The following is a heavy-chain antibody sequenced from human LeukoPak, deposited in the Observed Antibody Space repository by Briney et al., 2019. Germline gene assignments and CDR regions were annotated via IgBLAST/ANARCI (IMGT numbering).Heavy chain of an antibody. CDR1: GFTFSNYG. Sequence: GGSVRLSCGASGFTFSNYGMLWVRQSPGKGLEWVAFIRYDGNNKLYADSMKGRFTISRDNSKNTLYLHINSLRAEDTAVYYCVKDNPLDYWGQGTLVIVSS. V-gene: IGHV3-30*02. J-gene: IGHJ4*02. CDR3: VKDNPLDY. D-gene: IGHD1-14*01. CDR2: IRYDGNNK.